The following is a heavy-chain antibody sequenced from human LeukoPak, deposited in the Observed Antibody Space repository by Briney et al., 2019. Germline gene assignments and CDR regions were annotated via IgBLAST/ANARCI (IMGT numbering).Heavy chain of an antibody. CDR2: ISAYNGNT. D-gene: IGHD1-26*01. V-gene: IGHV1-18*01. CDR1: GYSFTTYG. J-gene: IGHJ5*02. Sequence: GASVKVSCKASGYSFTTYGVTWVRQAPGQGLEWMGWISAYNGNTNYAQKFQGRVTITADESTSTAYMELSSLRSEDTAVYYCARSTVGATFTLSSGINWFDPWGQGTLVTVSS. CDR3: ARSTVGATFTLSSGINWFDP.